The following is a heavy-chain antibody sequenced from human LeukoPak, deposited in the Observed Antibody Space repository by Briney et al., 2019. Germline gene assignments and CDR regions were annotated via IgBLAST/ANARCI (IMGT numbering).Heavy chain of an antibody. V-gene: IGHV4-59*01. D-gene: IGHD4-11*01. CDR2: IYYSGST. J-gene: IGHJ3*02. Sequence: SETLSLTCTVSGGSISSYYWSWIRQPPGKGLEWIGYIYYSGSTNYNPSLKSRVTISVDTSKNQFSLKLSSVTAADTAVYYCARVHDYSNYVGASDIWGQGTMVTVSS. CDR1: GGSISSYY. CDR3: ARVHDYSNYVGASDI.